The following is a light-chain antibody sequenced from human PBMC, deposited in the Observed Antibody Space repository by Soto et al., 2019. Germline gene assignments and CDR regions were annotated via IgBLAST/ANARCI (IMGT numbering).Light chain of an antibody. CDR2: KAS. CDR1: QSISSW. J-gene: IGKJ1*01. Sequence: DIQMTQSPSSLSASVGDRVTITCRASQSISSWLAWYQQKPGKAPKLLIYKASSLESGVPSRFSGSGSGTEFTLTISSLQADDFATYYCQHYNCYPWTFGQGTKVDIK. V-gene: IGKV1-5*03. CDR3: QHYNCYPWT.